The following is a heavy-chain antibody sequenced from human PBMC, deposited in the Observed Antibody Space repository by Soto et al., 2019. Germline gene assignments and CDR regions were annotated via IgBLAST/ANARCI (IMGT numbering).Heavy chain of an antibody. J-gene: IGHJ4*02. CDR3: AKGKGKQWLVLVGDYVDY. Sequence: QVQLVESGGGVVQPGRSLRLSCAASGFTFSSYGMHWVRQAPGKGLEWVAVISYDGSNKYYADSVKGRFTISRDNSKNTLYLQMNSLRAEDTAVYYCAKGKGKQWLVLVGDYVDYWGQGTLVTVSS. V-gene: IGHV3-30*18. CDR1: GFTFSSYG. D-gene: IGHD6-19*01. CDR2: ISYDGSNK.